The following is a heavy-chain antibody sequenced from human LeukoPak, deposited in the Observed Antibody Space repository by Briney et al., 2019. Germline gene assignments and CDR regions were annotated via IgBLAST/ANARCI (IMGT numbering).Heavy chain of an antibody. D-gene: IGHD3-10*01. CDR3: ARVDGSGSYYNYLDY. CDR2: IYYSGST. Sequence: PSETLSLTCTVSGGSISSSSYYWGWIRQPPGKGLEWIGTIYYSGSTYYNPSPKSRVTISVDTSKNQFSLKLSSVTAADTAVYYCARVDGSGSYYNYLDYWGQGTLVTVSS. J-gene: IGHJ4*02. CDR1: GGSISSSSYY. V-gene: IGHV4-39*01.